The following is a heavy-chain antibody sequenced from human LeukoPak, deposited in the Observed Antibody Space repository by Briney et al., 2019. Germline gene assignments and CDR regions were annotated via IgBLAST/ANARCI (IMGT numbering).Heavy chain of an antibody. D-gene: IGHD4-17*01. V-gene: IGHV4-31*03. Sequence: SETLSLTCTVSGGSIGSDTDYWSWIRQHPGKGLEWIGYIYDSGTIYYNPSLQSRVSISVDPSKTQFSLRVNSVTAADMAVYYCARTAGGDPYFDYWGRGTLVTVSS. J-gene: IGHJ4*02. CDR1: GGSIGSDTDY. CDR2: IYDSGTI. CDR3: ARTAGGDPYFDY.